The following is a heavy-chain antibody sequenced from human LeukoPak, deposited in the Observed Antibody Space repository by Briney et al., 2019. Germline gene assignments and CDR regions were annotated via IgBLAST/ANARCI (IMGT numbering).Heavy chain of an antibody. V-gene: IGHV3-49*04. CDR2: IRSKAYGGTT. J-gene: IGHJ3*02. D-gene: IGHD6-6*01. CDR3: TRDLSKEQLESDNAFDI. Sequence: SLRLSCAASGFTFDDYAMHWVRQAPGKGLEWVGFIRSKAYGGTTEYAASVKGRFTISRDDSKSIAYLQMNSLKTEDTAVYYCTRDLSKEQLESDNAFDIWGQGTMVTVSS. CDR1: GFTFDDYA.